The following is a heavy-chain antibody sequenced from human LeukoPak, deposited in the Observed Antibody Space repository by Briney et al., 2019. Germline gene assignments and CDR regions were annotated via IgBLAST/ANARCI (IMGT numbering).Heavy chain of an antibody. CDR2: IYYSGST. D-gene: IGHD3-22*01. CDR3: ARDSAVVEPDGWFDP. Sequence: SETLSLTCTVSGGSISSSSYYWGWIRQPPGKGLEWIGSIYYSGSTYYNPSLKSRVTISVDTSKNQFSLKLSSVTAADTAVYYCARDSAVVEPDGWFDPWGQGTLVTVSS. V-gene: IGHV4-39*07. CDR1: GGSISSSSYY. J-gene: IGHJ5*02.